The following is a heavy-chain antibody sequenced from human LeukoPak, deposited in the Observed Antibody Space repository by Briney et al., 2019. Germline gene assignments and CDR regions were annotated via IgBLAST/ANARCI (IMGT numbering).Heavy chain of an antibody. V-gene: IGHV4-59*01. D-gene: IGHD3-22*01. CDR3: ARQPGFDSSGYLNWFDP. J-gene: IGHJ5*02. Sequence: SETLSLTCTVSGGSISSYYWSWIRQPPGKGLEWIACISYSGSTKYNPSLKSRVTISVDTSKNQLSLKLSSVTAADTAVYYCARQPGFDSSGYLNWFDPWGQGTLVTVSS. CDR1: GGSISSYY. CDR2: ISYSGST.